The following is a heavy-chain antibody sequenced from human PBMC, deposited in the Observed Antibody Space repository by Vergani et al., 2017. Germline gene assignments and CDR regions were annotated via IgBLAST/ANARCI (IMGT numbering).Heavy chain of an antibody. CDR2: IIPIFGTA. D-gene: IGHD2-2*01. CDR1: GGTFSSYA. Sequence: QVQLVQSGAEVKKPGSSVKVSCKASGGTFSSYAISWVRQAPGQGLEWMGGIIPIFGTANYAQKFQGRVTITADESTSTAYMELSSLGSEDTAVYYCASVVVVPAAIDRLYNWFDPWGQGTLVTVSS. V-gene: IGHV1-69*01. J-gene: IGHJ5*02. CDR3: ASVVVVPAAIDRLYNWFDP.